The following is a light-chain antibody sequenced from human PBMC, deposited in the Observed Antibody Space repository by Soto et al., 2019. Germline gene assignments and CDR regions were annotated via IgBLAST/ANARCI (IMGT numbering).Light chain of an antibody. CDR1: QSVSTY. Sequence: DIQMTQSPYSLSTSVGDRVTITCRTSQSVSTYLNWYQQKPGEAPKLLIFDAFSLESGVPFRFGGSGFGTEFTLTISSLQPDDSATYYCQQYKTYSLTFGGGTKVDIK. CDR3: QQYKTYSLT. V-gene: IGKV1-5*01. J-gene: IGKJ4*01. CDR2: DAF.